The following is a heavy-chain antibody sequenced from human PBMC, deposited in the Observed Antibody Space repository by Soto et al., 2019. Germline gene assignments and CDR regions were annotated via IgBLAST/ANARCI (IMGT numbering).Heavy chain of an antibody. D-gene: IGHD3-22*01. Sequence: GSLRLSCAASGFTFSSYGMHWVRQAPGKGLEWVAVISYDGSNKYYADSVKGRFTISRDNSKNTLYLQMNSLRAEDTAVYYCAKDLKRAVASGYYSDAFDIWGQGTMVTVSS. CDR1: GFTFSSYG. V-gene: IGHV3-30*18. J-gene: IGHJ3*02. CDR3: AKDLKRAVASGYYSDAFDI. CDR2: ISYDGSNK.